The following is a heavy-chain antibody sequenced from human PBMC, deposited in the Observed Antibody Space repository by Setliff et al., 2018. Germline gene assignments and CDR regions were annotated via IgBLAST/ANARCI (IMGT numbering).Heavy chain of an antibody. CDR3: ARDLKFFGVGPLHIDY. Sequence: PGGSLRLSCVASGFTFSRYWMTWVRQAAWKGLEWVANIKEDGSEKYYVDSVKGRFTMSRDNAKNSLYLQMNSLRAEDTAVYYCARDLKFFGVGPLHIDYWGQGTLFTVSS. CDR2: IKEDGSEK. J-gene: IGHJ4*02. CDR1: GFTFSRYW. D-gene: IGHD3-3*01. V-gene: IGHV3-7*01.